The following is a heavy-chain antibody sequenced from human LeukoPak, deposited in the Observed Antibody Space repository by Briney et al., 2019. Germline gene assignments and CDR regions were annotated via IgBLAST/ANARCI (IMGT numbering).Heavy chain of an antibody. CDR3: AKDRFRYCSSTSCYYMDV. J-gene: IGHJ6*03. CDR2: ISGSGGST. Sequence: GGSLRLSCAASGFTFSSYAMSWVRQAPGKGLEWVSAISGSGGSTYYADSVKGRFTISRDNSKNTLYLQMNSLRAEDTAVYYCAKDRFRYCSSTSCYYMDVWGKGTTVTVSS. D-gene: IGHD2-2*01. V-gene: IGHV3-23*01. CDR1: GFTFSSYA.